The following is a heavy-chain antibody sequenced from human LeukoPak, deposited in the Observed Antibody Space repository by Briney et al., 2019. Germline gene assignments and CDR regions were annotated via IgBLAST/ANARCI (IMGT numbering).Heavy chain of an antibody. V-gene: IGHV3-74*01. Sequence: GGSLRLSCAASGFTFSSYWMHWVRQAPGKGLVWVSRINSDGSITNYADSVKGRFTISRDNAKNTLYLQMNSLRAEDTAVYYCANLNAPYWGNFDYWGQGTLVTVSS. J-gene: IGHJ4*02. CDR3: ANLNAPYWGNFDY. CDR2: INSDGSIT. D-gene: IGHD3-16*01. CDR1: GFTFSSYW.